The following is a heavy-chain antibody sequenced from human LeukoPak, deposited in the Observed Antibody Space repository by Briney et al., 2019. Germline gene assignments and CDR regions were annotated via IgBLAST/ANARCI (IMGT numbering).Heavy chain of an antibody. Sequence: PGGSLRLSCAASGFTFSNAWMSWVRQPPGKGLEWVGRIKSKTDGGTTDYAASVEGRFTISRDDSKNTLYLQMNSLKTEDTAVYYCTTTYSSGWYGGDYYYGMGVWGQGTTVTVSS. CDR1: GFTFSNAW. J-gene: IGHJ6*02. CDR2: IKSKTDGGTT. D-gene: IGHD6-19*01. V-gene: IGHV3-15*01. CDR3: TTTYSSGWYGGDYYYGMGV.